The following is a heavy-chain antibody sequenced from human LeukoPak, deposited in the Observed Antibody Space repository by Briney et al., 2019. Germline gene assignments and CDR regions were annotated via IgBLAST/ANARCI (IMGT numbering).Heavy chain of an antibody. V-gene: IGHV4-59*01. CDR1: GGSISSFY. J-gene: IGHJ2*01. CDR2: IYYSGST. D-gene: IGHD3-22*01. CDR3: ARAPPDYYDSSGYYFDL. Sequence: SETLSLTCTVSGGSISSFYWSWVRQPPGKGLEWIGYIYYSGSTNYNPSLKSRVTISVDTSKNQFSLKLSSVTAADTAVYYCARAPPDYYDSSGYYFDLWGRGTLVTVSS.